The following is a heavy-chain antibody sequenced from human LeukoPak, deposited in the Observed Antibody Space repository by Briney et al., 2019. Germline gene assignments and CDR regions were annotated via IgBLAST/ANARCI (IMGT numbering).Heavy chain of an antibody. CDR3: ASRSSVAASGPG. J-gene: IGHJ4*02. V-gene: IGHV3-7*01. Sequence: GGSLRLSCAASGVTFSSYWMSWVRQAPGKGLEWVANIKEDGSEKYYVDSVKGQFTISRDNAKNSLYLQMSSLRAEDTALYYCASRSSVAASGPGWGQGTLVTVSS. CDR1: GVTFSSYW. D-gene: IGHD2-15*01. CDR2: IKEDGSEK.